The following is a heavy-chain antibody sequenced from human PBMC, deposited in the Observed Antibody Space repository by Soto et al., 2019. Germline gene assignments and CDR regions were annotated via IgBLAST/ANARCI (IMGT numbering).Heavy chain of an antibody. J-gene: IGHJ5*02. CDR3: ARGVYGSGTYYNSWFDP. V-gene: IGHV4-31*03. CDR2: IHDSGIT. D-gene: IGHD3-10*01. Sequence: PSETLSLTCTVSGGSISRGGYYWSLIRQHPGKDLEWIGFIHDSGITYYNPSLKSRVTISLDTSKNQFSLRLSSVTAADTAVYYCARGVYGSGTYYNSWFDPWGRGTLVTVSS. CDR1: GGSISRGGYY.